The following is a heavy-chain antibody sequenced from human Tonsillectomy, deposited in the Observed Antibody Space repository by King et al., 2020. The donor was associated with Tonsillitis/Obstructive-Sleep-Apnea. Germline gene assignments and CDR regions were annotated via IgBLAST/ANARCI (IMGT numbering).Heavy chain of an antibody. Sequence: VQLVQSGAEVKKPGSSVKVSCKASGGTLSSYPISWVRQAPGQGLEWMGRIIPILGLANYAQKFQGRVTITADTSTSTAYMVLSGLRSADTAVYYCARYKGHSSASGGYMDVWGKGTTVTVSS. CDR2: IIPILGLA. CDR1: GGTLSSYP. D-gene: IGHD6-25*01. V-gene: IGHV1-69*09. CDR3: ARYKGHSSASGGYMDV. J-gene: IGHJ6*03.